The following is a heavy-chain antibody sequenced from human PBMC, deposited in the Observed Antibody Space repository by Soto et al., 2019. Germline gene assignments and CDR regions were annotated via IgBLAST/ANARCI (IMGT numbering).Heavy chain of an antibody. D-gene: IGHD6-19*01. CDR3: ARGGAGFDI. CDR1: GFTFSNYW. Sequence: EVQLVESGGGLVQPGGSLTLSCAASGFTFSNYWMHWVRQAPGKGLVWVSRINSDGSSTTYADSLKGRFTIPRDNAKNPLYLEMNSLRAEDTAVYYCARGGAGFDIWGQGTMVTVSS. CDR2: INSDGSST. J-gene: IGHJ3*02. V-gene: IGHV3-74*01.